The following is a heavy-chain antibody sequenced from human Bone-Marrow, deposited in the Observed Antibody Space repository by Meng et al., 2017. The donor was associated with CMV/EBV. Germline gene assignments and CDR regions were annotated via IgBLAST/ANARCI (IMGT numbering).Heavy chain of an antibody. V-gene: IGHV1-69*04. J-gene: IGHJ6*02. CDR3: ARDPDYSTYYYYGMDV. CDR1: GGTFSSYT. D-gene: IGHD4-11*01. Sequence: SVKGSCKASGGTFSSYTISWVRQAPGQGLEWMGRIIPILGIANYAQKFQGRVTITADKSTSTAYMELSSLRSEDTAVYYCARDPDYSTYYYYGMDVWGQGTTVTVSS. CDR2: IIPILGIA.